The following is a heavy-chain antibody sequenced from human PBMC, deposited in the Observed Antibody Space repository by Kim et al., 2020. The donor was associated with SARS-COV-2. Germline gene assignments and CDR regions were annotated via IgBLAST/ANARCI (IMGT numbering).Heavy chain of an antibody. J-gene: IGHJ4*02. CDR2: ISAYNGNT. V-gene: IGHV1-18*01. D-gene: IGHD3-3*01. Sequence: ASVKVSCKASGYTFTSYGISWVRQAPGQGLEWMGWISAYNGNTNYAQKLQGRVTMTTDTSTSTAYMELRSLRSDDTEVYYCARAIMIPTILEWLLEDFDYWGQGTLVTVSS. CDR1: GYTFTSYG. CDR3: ARAIMIPTILEWLLEDFDY.